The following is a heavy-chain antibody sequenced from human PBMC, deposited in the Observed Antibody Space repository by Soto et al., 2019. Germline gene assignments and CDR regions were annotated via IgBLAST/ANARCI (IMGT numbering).Heavy chain of an antibody. CDR2: IYYSGST. D-gene: IGHD6-6*01. CDR3: ARDAEAARQKNYYYYGMDV. V-gene: IGHV4-31*03. J-gene: IGHJ6*02. Sequence: SETLSLTCTVSGGSISSGGYYWSWIRQHPGKGLEWIGYIYYSGSTYYNPSLKSRVTISVDTSKNQFSLKLSSVTAADTAVYYCARDAEAARQKNYYYYGMDVWGQGTTVTVYS. CDR1: GGSISSGGYY.